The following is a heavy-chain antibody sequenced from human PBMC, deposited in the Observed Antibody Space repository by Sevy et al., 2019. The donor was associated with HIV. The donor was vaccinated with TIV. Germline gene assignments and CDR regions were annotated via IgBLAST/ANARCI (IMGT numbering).Heavy chain of an antibody. CDR1: GFTFSSYW. CDR2: INSDGSST. D-gene: IGHD6-19*01. Sequence: GGSLRLSCAASGFTFSSYWMHGVRQAPWKGLVWVSRINSDGSSTSYADSVKGRFTISRDNAKNTLYLQMNSLRAEDTAVYYCARDVRIAVAGTHYYGMDVWGQGTTVTVSS. V-gene: IGHV3-74*01. J-gene: IGHJ6*02. CDR3: ARDVRIAVAGTHYYGMDV.